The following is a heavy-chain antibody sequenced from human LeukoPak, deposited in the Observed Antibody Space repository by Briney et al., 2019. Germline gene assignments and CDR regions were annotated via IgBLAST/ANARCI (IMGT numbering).Heavy chain of an antibody. CDR2: IYYSGST. Sequence: SETLSLTCTVSGGSISSYYWGWIRQPPGKGLEWIGSIYYSGSTYYNPSLKSRVTISVDTSKNHFSLKLSSVTAADTAVYYCARHGNSGNYFLAYWGQGTLVTVSS. D-gene: IGHD1-26*01. J-gene: IGHJ4*02. CDR3: ARHGNSGNYFLAY. CDR1: GGSISSYY. V-gene: IGHV4-39*01.